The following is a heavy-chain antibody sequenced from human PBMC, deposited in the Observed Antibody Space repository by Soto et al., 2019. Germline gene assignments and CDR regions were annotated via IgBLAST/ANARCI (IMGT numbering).Heavy chain of an antibody. CDR3: ARGPMVRGVISYYYYYYMDV. Sequence: QVQLVESGGGVVQPGRSLRLSCAASGFTFSSYGMHWVRQAPGKGLEWVAVIWYDGSNKYYADSVKGRFTISRDNSKNTLYLQMNSLRAEDTAVYYCARGPMVRGVISYYYYYYMDVWGKGTTVTVS. J-gene: IGHJ6*03. V-gene: IGHV3-33*01. CDR2: IWYDGSNK. CDR1: GFTFSSYG. D-gene: IGHD3-10*01.